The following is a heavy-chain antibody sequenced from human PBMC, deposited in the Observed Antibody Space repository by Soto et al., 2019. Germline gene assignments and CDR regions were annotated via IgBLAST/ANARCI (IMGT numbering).Heavy chain of an antibody. CDR3: AKDRVIQLLPIWPDP. CDR2: ISYNGNDK. V-gene: IGHV3-30*18. CDR1: GFTFSTYA. J-gene: IGHJ5*02. D-gene: IGHD2-2*01. Sequence: GGSLRLSCAASGFTFSTYAMHWVRQAPGKGLEWVAIISYNGNDKYSADSVKGRFTISRDNSKKTLYLQMNSLRAEDTAVYYCAKDRVIQLLPIWPDPWGRGTLVTVSS.